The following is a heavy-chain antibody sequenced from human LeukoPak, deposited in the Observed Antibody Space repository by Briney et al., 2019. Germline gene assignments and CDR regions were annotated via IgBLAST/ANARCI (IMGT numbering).Heavy chain of an antibody. D-gene: IGHD3-10*01. CDR3: ARGPFIWGGIFDY. CDR1: GFTFSSYA. Sequence: GGSLRLSCAASGFTFSSYAMHWVRQAPGKGLEWVAVISYDGSNKYYADSVKGRFTISRDNSKSTLYLQMNSLRAEDTAVYYCARGPFIWGGIFDYWGQGTLVTVSS. V-gene: IGHV3-30-3*01. CDR2: ISYDGSNK. J-gene: IGHJ4*02.